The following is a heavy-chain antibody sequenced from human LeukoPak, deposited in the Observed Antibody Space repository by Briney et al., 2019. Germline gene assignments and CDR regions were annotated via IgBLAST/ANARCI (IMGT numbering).Heavy chain of an antibody. CDR1: GYTFISYG. Sequence: ASVKVSCKASGYTFISYGINWVRQATGQGLEWMGWMNPNSGNTGYAQKFQGRVTITRNTSISTAYMELSSLRSEDTAVYYCAILPAAIDPNVAFDIWGQGTMVTVSS. J-gene: IGHJ3*02. V-gene: IGHV1-8*03. D-gene: IGHD2-2*02. CDR2: MNPNSGNT. CDR3: AILPAAIDPNVAFDI.